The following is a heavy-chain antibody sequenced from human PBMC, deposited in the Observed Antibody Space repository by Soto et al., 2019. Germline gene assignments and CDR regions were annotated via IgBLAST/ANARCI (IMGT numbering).Heavy chain of an antibody. Sequence: QVQLVQSGAEVKEPGASVKVSCKASGYTFTGYYMDWVRQAPGQGLEWMGWINPNSGGTNYAQKFQGRVTMTRDTSIDTAYMELSRLRSDDTAVYYCARGRNLEVRPDNGWFDPWGQGTLVTVSS. V-gene: IGHV1-2*02. D-gene: IGHD6-6*01. CDR2: INPNSGGT. J-gene: IGHJ5*02. CDR3: ARGRNLEVRPDNGWFDP. CDR1: GYTFTGYY.